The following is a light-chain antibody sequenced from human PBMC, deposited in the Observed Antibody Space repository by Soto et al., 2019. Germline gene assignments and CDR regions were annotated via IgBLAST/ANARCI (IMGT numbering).Light chain of an antibody. J-gene: IGKJ3*01. V-gene: IGKV3-20*01. Sequence: EIVLTQSPGTLSLSPGERATLSCRASQSVGGTYLAWYRQRPGQTPRLLIDGASTRATGIPDRFSGSGSGTAYTLTSSRLEPEDFAVYYCQQYGRSPFTFGPGTKVDIK. CDR3: QQYGRSPFT. CDR1: QSVGGTY. CDR2: GAS.